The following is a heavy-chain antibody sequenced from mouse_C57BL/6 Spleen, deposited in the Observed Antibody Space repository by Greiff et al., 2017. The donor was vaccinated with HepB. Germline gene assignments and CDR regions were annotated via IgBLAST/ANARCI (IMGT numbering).Heavy chain of an antibody. V-gene: IGHV1-81*01. CDR2: IYPRSGNT. Sequence: QVQLKQSGAELARPGASVKLSCKASGYTFTSYGISWVKQRTGQGLEWIGEIYPRSGNTYYNEKFKGKATLTADKSSSTAYMELRSLTSEDSAVYFCARDGSLLLAYWGQGTLVTVSA. D-gene: IGHD1-1*01. J-gene: IGHJ3*01. CDR1: GYTFTSYG. CDR3: ARDGSLLLAY.